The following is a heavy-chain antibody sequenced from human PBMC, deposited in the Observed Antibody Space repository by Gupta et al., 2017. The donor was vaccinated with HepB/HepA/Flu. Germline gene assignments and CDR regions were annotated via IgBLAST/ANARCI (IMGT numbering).Heavy chain of an antibody. J-gene: IGHJ3*01. V-gene: IGHV3-23*01. CDR2: TTGSGRTT. CDR1: GLTFGVHD. D-gene: IGHD2-2*02. Sequence: LESGGDLAQPGESLRLSCTASGLTFGVHDMTWVRQTPGKGPEWCSATTGSGRTTCYSDSVRGRCTISRDNAKNTVYLQMNSLRVEDTAKYYWATRSRYTGLVGPNDLGAFDVWGQGTLVTVSS. CDR3: ATRSRYTGLVGPNDLGAFDV.